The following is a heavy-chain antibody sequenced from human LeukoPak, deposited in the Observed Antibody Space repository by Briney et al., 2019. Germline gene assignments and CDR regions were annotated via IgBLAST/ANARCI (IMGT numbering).Heavy chain of an antibody. CDR3: ERYYYGSGSYYSLNSDWFDP. D-gene: IGHD3-10*01. CDR2: IYTSGST. J-gene: IGHJ5*02. V-gene: IGHV4-61*02. Sequence: SETLSLTCTVSTGSISSGNYYWSCIRQPAGKGLEWIRRIYTSGSTNYNPSLKSRATISVDTSKNQFSMKLSSVTAADTAVYYCERYYYGSGSYYSLNSDWFDPWGQGTLVTVSS. CDR1: TGSISSGNYY.